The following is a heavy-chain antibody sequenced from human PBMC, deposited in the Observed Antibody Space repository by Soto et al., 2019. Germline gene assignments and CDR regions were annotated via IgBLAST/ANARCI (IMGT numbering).Heavy chain of an antibody. D-gene: IGHD3-10*01. Sequence: PSETLSLTCAVYGGSFSGYYWSWIRQPPGKGLEWIGYIYYSGSTNYNPSLKSRVTISVDTSKNQFSLKLSSVTAADTAVYYCARTPMVRDDYWGQGTLVTVSS. CDR1: GGSFSGYY. V-gene: IGHV4-59*08. CDR2: IYYSGST. CDR3: ARTPMVRDDY. J-gene: IGHJ4*02.